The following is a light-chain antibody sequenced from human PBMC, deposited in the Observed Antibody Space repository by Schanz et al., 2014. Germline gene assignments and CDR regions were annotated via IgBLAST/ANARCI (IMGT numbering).Light chain of an antibody. CDR3: KQSYITPPWT. J-gene: IGKJ1*01. Sequence: DIQMTQSPSSLGDRVTISCRASQSISSYLNWYQQKAGKAPKLLIYAASTLQSGVPSRFSGSGSGTDFTLTISSLQPEDFATYCCKQSYITPPWTFGQGTKVEIK. CDR2: AAS. V-gene: IGKV1-39*01. CDR1: QSISSY.